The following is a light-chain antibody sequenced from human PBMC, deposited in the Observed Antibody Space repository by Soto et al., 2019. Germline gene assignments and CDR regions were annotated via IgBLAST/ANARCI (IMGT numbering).Light chain of an antibody. CDR2: DAS. J-gene: IGKJ4*01. V-gene: IGKV1D-12*01. Sequence: DIQMTQSPSSVSASVGDRVTITCRASQGINRWLAWYQQKLGKAPKLLIFDASSLQSGVPSRFSGSGSGTDFTLTISSLQPEDFATYYCQQANSFPRTFVGGTKVDIK. CDR1: QGINRW. CDR3: QQANSFPRT.